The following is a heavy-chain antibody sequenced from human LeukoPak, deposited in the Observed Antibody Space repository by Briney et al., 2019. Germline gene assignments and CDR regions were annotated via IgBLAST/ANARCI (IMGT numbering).Heavy chain of an antibody. V-gene: IGHV3-74*01. CDR3: AKEGPLTGTDPFDY. Sequence: GGSLRLSCAASGFTFSIYWMHWVRQAPGKGLVWVSHINGDGSSTSYADSVKGRFTISRDNAKNTLYLQMNSLRAEDTAVYYCAKEGPLTGTDPFDYWGQGTLVTVSS. CDR2: INGDGSST. CDR1: GFTFSIYW. D-gene: IGHD1-7*01. J-gene: IGHJ4*02.